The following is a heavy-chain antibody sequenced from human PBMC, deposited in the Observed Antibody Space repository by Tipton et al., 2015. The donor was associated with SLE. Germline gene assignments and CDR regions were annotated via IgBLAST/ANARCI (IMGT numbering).Heavy chain of an antibody. CDR2: IYYSGSP. CDR3: ARARRTTSSHFDY. Sequence: TLSLTCSVSGGSITNSNYFWGWIRQPPGKGLEWIGNIYYSGSPYYNPSLKSRVTISVNTSKNQFSLRLSSVTAADTALYYCARARRTTSSHFDYWGQGTLVTVSS. D-gene: IGHD1-14*01. V-gene: IGHV4-39*07. CDR1: GGSITNSNYF. J-gene: IGHJ4*02.